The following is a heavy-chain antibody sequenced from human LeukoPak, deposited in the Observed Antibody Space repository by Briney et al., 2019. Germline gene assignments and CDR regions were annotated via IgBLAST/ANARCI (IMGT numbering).Heavy chain of an antibody. Sequence: ASVKVSCKASGYTFTSYYMHWVRQAPGQGLEWMGWMNPNSGNTGYAQKFQGRVTMTRNTSISTAYMELSSLRSEDTAVYYCARGGGGRWGSYRHDYWGQGTLVTVSS. CDR1: GYTFTSYY. CDR2: MNPNSGNT. CDR3: ARGGGGRWGSYRHDY. J-gene: IGHJ4*02. D-gene: IGHD3-16*02. V-gene: IGHV1-8*02.